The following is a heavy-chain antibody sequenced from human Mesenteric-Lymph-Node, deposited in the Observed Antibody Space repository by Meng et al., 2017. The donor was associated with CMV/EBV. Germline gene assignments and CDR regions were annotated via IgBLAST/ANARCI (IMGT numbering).Heavy chain of an antibody. CDR2: ISSDVNFR. Sequence: GGSLRLSCAASGFPFSSYTMNWVRQAPGRGLEWVSYISSDVNFRYYADSVKGRFTISRDNAKNSLYLQMNSLRAEDTAVYYCARGVPLLPAASAFDIWGQGTMVTVSS. J-gene: IGHJ3*02. V-gene: IGHV3-21*01. CDR1: GFPFSSYT. D-gene: IGHD2-2*01. CDR3: ARGVPLLPAASAFDI.